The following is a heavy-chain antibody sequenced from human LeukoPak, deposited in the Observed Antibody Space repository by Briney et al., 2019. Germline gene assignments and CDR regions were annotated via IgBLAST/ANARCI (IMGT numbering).Heavy chain of an antibody. CDR3: ARDLEGYYYASGNYPQ. CDR1: GYTFTGCY. CDR2: INPNSGGT. V-gene: IGHV1-2*02. J-gene: IGHJ4*02. Sequence: ASVKVSCKASGYTFTGCYIHWVRQAPGQGLEWMGLINPNSGGTDYAQKFQGRVTMTRDTSISTAYMELSSLRSDDTAVYYCARDLEGYYYASGNYPQWGQGTLVTVSS. D-gene: IGHD3-10*01.